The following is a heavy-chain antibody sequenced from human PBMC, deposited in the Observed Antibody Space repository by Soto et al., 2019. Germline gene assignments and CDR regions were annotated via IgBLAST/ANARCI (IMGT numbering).Heavy chain of an antibody. CDR2: ISRNSRYT. Sequence: QVQLVKSGGGLVKPGGSLRLSCAASGFTFSDYFMAWIRQAPGKGLEWIAYISRNSRYTNFADSVRGRFTISRDNAKNSLYLQMNDLSAEDTAVYYCATNYQEPSDDAFDVWGQGTMVTVSS. CDR1: GFTFSDYF. D-gene: IGHD2-2*01. V-gene: IGHV3-11*06. CDR3: ATNYQEPSDDAFDV. J-gene: IGHJ3*01.